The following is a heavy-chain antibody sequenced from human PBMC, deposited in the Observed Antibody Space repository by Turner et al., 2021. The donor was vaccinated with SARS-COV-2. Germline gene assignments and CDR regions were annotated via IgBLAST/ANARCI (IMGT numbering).Heavy chain of an antibody. CDR3: ARSGWSLWYFDY. J-gene: IGHJ4*02. CDR1: GGSFSGYY. Sequence: QEQLQQWGAGLLKPSETLSLTCAVYGGSFSGYYWSWIRQPPGKGLEWIGEINHGESTNYNPSLKSRVTISVDTSKNQFSLKLSSVTAADTAVYYCARSGWSLWYFDYWGQGTLVTVSS. D-gene: IGHD6-19*01. CDR2: INHGEST. V-gene: IGHV4-34*01.